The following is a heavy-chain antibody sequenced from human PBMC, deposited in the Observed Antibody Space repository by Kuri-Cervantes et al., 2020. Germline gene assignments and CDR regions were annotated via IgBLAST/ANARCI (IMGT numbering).Heavy chain of an antibody. CDR3: GRAGGSGWYGNFFDL. J-gene: IGHJ5*02. V-gene: IGHV6-1*01. Sequence: SQTLSLTCAISGDSVSSNSAAWNWIRQSPSRGLEWLGRTYYRSKWYNDYAVSLKSRITINPDTSKNQFSLQLNSVTPEDTAVYYCGRAGGSGWYGNFFDLWGQGTLVTVSS. D-gene: IGHD6-19*01. CDR1: GDSVSSNSAA. CDR2: TYYRSKWYN.